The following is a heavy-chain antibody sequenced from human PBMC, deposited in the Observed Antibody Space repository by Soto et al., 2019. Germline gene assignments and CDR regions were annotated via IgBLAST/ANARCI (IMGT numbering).Heavy chain of an antibody. V-gene: IGHV1-69*13. CDR3: ARDPSTINKLIGVWFDP. J-gene: IGHJ5*02. Sequence: SVKVSCKASGDTFSRFTINWVRQAPGQGLEWMGGIKPISDITNYAQRFQGRVTFTADASTSTVYLELSSLRSEDTAMYYCARDPSTINKLIGVWFDPWGQGTLVTVSS. CDR2: IKPISDIT. CDR1: GDTFSRFT. D-gene: IGHD4-4*01.